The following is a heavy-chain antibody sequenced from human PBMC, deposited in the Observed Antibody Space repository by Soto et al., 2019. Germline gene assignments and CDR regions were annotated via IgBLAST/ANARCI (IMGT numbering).Heavy chain of an antibody. Sequence: GGSLRLSCAASGFTFNTAWLTWVRQAPGKGLEWVGRIKGKPDGGTTDYAAPVEGRFTISRDDSQNTLFLQLNSLKTEDTAVYYCTAGSPFNYWGPGTLVTVSS. CDR3: TAGSPFNY. V-gene: IGHV3-15*01. CDR2: IKGKPDGGTT. CDR1: GFTFNTAW. J-gene: IGHJ4*02.